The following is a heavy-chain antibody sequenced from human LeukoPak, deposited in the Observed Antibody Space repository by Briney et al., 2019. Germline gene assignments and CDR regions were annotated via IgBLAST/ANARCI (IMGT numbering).Heavy chain of an antibody. D-gene: IGHD3-22*01. V-gene: IGHV3-7*01. Sequence: GGSLRLSCAASGFSLSAYWMTWVRQAPGKGLEWVANINRDGSQKNHVDSVKGRFTISRDNAKNSLYLQMNSLTAEDTAVYYCASWTSDSSGYDPSDYWGQGTLVTVSS. CDR2: INRDGSQK. CDR3: ASWTSDSSGYDPSDY. J-gene: IGHJ4*02. CDR1: GFSLSAYW.